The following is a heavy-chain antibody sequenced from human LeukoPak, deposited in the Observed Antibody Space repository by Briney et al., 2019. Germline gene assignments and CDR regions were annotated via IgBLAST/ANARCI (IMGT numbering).Heavy chain of an antibody. CDR2: IKHDGGEK. CDR1: GFTFSDYY. J-gene: IGHJ4*02. D-gene: IGHD6-13*01. Sequence: GGSLRLSCAASGFTFSDYYMSWIRQAPGKGLEWVANIKHDGGEKYYVDSVKGRFTISRDNANNSIYLQMNSLRAEDAAIYYCARDRRILGAAGTALDSWGQGTLVTVSS. V-gene: IGHV3-7*03. CDR3: ARDRRILGAAGTALDS.